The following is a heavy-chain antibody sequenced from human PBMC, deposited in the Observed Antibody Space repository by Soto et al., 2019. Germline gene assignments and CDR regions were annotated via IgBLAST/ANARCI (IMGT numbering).Heavy chain of an antibody. V-gene: IGHV3-30*18. CDR3: AKDGAIAAADYFFDY. J-gene: IGHJ4*02. Sequence: QVQLVESGGGVVQRGRSLKLSCAASGFTFSNYAIHWVRQAPGKGLEWVAVIASDGKDKRYADSVKRRFTISRDNSKNTVYLQMNSLRGEDTAVYYCAKDGAIAAADYFFDYWGQGSPVTVSS. CDR2: IASDGKDK. D-gene: IGHD6-13*01. CDR1: GFTFSNYA.